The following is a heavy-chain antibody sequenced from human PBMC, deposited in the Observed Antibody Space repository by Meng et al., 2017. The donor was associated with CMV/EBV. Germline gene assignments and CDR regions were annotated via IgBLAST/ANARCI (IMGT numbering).Heavy chain of an antibody. V-gene: IGHV3-21*01. CDR1: GFTVSSYN. CDR2: ISSSSSYI. CDR3: AREPTYYYGSGIYSYYYYGMDV. D-gene: IGHD3-10*01. J-gene: IGHJ6*02. Sequence: GGSLRLSCAASGFTVSSYNMNWVRQAPGKGLEWVSSISSSSSYIYYADSVKGRFTISRDNAKNSLHLQMNSLRAEDTAVYYCAREPTYYYGSGIYSYYYYGMDVWGQGTTVTVS.